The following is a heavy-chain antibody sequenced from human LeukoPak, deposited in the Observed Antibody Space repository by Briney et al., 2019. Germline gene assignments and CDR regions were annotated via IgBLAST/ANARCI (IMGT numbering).Heavy chain of an antibody. J-gene: IGHJ4*02. Sequence: WALVKVSCKASGYTFTGYYMHWVRQAPGQGLEWMGWINPNSGGTNYAQKFQGRVTMTRDTSISTAYMELSRLRSDDTAVYYCARTKTDDYSNYEYWGQGTLVTVSS. V-gene: IGHV1-2*02. D-gene: IGHD4-11*01. CDR2: INPNSGGT. CDR1: GYTFTGYY. CDR3: ARTKTDDYSNYEY.